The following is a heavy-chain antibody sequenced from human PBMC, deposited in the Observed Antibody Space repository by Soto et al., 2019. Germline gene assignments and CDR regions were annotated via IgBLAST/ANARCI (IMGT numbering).Heavy chain of an antibody. V-gene: IGHV4-59*08. CDR1: GGSISSYY. Sequence: SETLSLTCTVSGGSISSYYWSWIRQPPGKGLEWIGYIYYSGSTNYNPSLKSRVTISVDTSKNQFSLKLSSVTAADTAVYYCARGQLVPTGWFDPWGQGTLVTVSS. CDR2: IYYSGST. J-gene: IGHJ5*02. D-gene: IGHD6-13*01. CDR3: ARGQLVPTGWFDP.